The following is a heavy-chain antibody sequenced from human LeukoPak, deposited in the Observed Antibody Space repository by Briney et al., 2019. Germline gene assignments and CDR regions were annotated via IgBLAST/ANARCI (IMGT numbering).Heavy chain of an antibody. CDR2: IYSGGST. CDR3: ARDGSSEADI. CDR1: GFTFSSYA. D-gene: IGHD3-10*01. V-gene: IGHV3-66*01. J-gene: IGHJ3*02. Sequence: GGSLRLSCAASGFTFSSYAMNWVRQAPGKGLEWVSVIYSGGSTYYADSVKGRFTVSRDNSKNTLYLQMNSLRAEDTAVYYCARDGSSEADIWGQGTMVTVSS.